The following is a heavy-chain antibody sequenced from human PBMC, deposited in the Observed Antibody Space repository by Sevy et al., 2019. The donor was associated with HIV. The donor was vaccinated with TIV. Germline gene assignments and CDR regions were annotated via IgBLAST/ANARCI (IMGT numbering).Heavy chain of an antibody. J-gene: IGHJ4*02. CDR1: GFTFSRDY. V-gene: IGHV3-74*01. D-gene: IGHD3-10*01. CDR3: ARETGSIDD. Sequence: GESLKISCAASGFTFSRDYMHWVRQAPGKGLEWVAHIKGDGSTTRYVDSVKGRFTISRDNAKKTVYLQMNSLRAEDSAVYYCARETGSIDDWGQGTLVTVSS. CDR2: IKGDGSTT.